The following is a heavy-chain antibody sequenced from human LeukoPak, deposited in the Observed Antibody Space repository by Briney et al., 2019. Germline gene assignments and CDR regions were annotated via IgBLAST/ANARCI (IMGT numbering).Heavy chain of an antibody. D-gene: IGHD5-24*01. CDR1: GFTFNSYS. CDR2: ISSGSSYI. V-gene: IGHV3-21*01. CDR3: ARTRSEMATMAFDI. J-gene: IGHJ3*02. Sequence: GGSLRLSCAASGFTFNSYSMNWVRQAPGKGLEWVSSISSGSSYIYYADSVKGRFTISRDNAKNSPYLQMNSLRADDTAVYYCARTRSEMATMAFDIWGQGTMVTVSS.